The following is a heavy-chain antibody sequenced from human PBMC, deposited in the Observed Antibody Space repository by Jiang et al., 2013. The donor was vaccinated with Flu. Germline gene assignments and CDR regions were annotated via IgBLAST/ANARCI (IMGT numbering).Heavy chain of an antibody. Sequence: GAEVKKPGASVKVSCKASGGTFSSYGISWVRQAPGQGLEWMGWISAYNGNTNYAQKLQGRVTMTTDTSTSTAYMELRSLRSDDTAVYYCARVVCTNGVCYSKPDYYYYGIDVWGQGTTVTVSS. D-gene: IGHD2-8*01. CDR2: ISAYNGNT. V-gene: IGHV1-18*01. CDR3: ARVVCTNGVCYSKPDYYYYGIDV. CDR1: GGTFSSYG. J-gene: IGHJ6*02.